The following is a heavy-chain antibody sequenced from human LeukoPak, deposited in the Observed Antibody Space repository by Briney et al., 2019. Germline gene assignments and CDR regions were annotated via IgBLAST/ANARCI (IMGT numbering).Heavy chain of an antibody. D-gene: IGHD5-18*01. CDR2: INPNSGGA. CDR3: AREDTAMGLDY. V-gene: IGHV1-2*02. CDR1: GYTFTGYY. Sequence: ASVKVSCKASGYTFTGYYMHWVRQAPGQGLEWMGWINPNSGGANYAQKFQGRVTMTRDTSISTAYMELSRLRSDDSAVYYCAREDTAMGLDYWGQGTLVTVSS. J-gene: IGHJ4*02.